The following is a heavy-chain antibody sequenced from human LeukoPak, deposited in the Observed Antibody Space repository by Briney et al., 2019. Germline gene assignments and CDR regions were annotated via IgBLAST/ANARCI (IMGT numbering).Heavy chain of an antibody. CDR3: ARHTRSGYSYGYQA. CDR1: GGPISSSGYY. CDR2: IHYSGST. D-gene: IGHD5-18*01. J-gene: IGHJ5*02. V-gene: IGHV4-39*01. Sequence: SETLSLTCTVSGGPISSSGYYWGWIRQPHGKGLEWIGSIHYSGSTYYNPSLKSRVTISVDTSKNQFSLKVTSVTAADTALYYCARHTRSGYSYGYQAWGQGTLVTVSS.